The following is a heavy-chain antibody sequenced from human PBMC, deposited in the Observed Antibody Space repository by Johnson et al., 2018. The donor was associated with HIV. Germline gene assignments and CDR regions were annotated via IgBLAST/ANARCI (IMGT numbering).Heavy chain of an antibody. D-gene: IGHD6-13*01. CDR1: GFTFSIYT. J-gene: IGHJ3*02. V-gene: IGHV3-30*04. Sequence: QVQLVESGGGLVQPGKSLRLSCAASGFTFSIYTMHWVRQAPGKGLEWVAVISYDGSNTYYVDSVKGRFTISRDSSKNTLYLQMNSLRADDTALYYCARGGAGIAAAEDAFDIWGQGTMVTVSS. CDR2: ISYDGSNT. CDR3: ARGGAGIAAAEDAFDI.